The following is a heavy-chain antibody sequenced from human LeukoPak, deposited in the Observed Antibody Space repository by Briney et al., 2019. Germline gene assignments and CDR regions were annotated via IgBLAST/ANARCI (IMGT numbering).Heavy chain of an antibody. V-gene: IGHV4-59*12. CDR2: IHYIGST. CDR3: AREVSGIDY. D-gene: IGHD6-25*01. CDR1: GGSTSIYY. J-gene: IGHJ4*02. Sequence: SETLSLTCTVSGGSTSIYYWSWIRQPPGKGLEWIGYIHYIGSTNYNPSLKSRVTMSVDTSKNQFSLKLSSVTAADTAVYYCAREVSGIDYWGQGTLVTVSS.